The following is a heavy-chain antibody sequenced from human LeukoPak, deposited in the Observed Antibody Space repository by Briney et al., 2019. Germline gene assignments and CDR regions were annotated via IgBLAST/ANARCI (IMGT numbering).Heavy chain of an antibody. Sequence: RASVKVSCKASGYTFTGYYMHWVRQAPGQGLEWMGWINPNSGGTNYAQKLQGRVTMTTDTSTTTAYMELRSLRSDDTAVYYCARSSSSGYSPFDYWGQGTLVTVSS. CDR1: GYTFTGYY. D-gene: IGHD3-22*01. V-gene: IGHV1-2*02. CDR3: ARSSSSGYSPFDY. J-gene: IGHJ4*02. CDR2: INPNSGGT.